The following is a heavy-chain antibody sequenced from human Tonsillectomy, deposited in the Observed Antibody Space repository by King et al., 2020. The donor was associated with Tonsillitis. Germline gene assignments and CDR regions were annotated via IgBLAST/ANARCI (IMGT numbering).Heavy chain of an antibody. CDR1: GFTFSSYS. Sequence: DVQLVESGGGLAQPGGSLRLSCAASGFTFSSYSMNWVRQAPGKGLEWVSYISSSSSTIYYADSVKGRFTISRDNAKNSLYLQMNSLRAEDTAVYYCLSGWYFDYWGQGTLVTVSS. V-gene: IGHV3-48*01. CDR3: LSGWYFDY. CDR2: ISSSSSTI. J-gene: IGHJ4*02. D-gene: IGHD6-19*01.